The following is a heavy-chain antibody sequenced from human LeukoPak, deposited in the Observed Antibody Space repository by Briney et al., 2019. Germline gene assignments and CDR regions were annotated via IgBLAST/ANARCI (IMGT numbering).Heavy chain of an antibody. D-gene: IGHD5-18*01. CDR3: ARAWIQLWLGFDY. CDR1: GFTFSSYA. CDR2: ISGSGGST. V-gene: IGHV3-23*01. Sequence: PGGSLRLSCAASGFTFSSYAMSWVRQAPGKGLEWVSDISGSGGSTYYEDSVKGRFTISRDNSKNTLYLQMNSLRAEDTAVYYCARAWIQLWLGFDYWGQGTLVTVSS. J-gene: IGHJ4*02.